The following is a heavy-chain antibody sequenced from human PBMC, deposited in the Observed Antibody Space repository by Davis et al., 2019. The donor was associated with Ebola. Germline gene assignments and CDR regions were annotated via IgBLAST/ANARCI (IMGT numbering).Heavy chain of an antibody. V-gene: IGHV1-3*01. Sequence: ASVKVSCKASGYTLTSNTMHWVRQAPGQGLEWMGWVNPGTGNIKYSQRFQGRATLSWDTSMTTAYMELSSLRSEDTAVYYCARDAGGWSPYFDYWGQGTLVTVSS. CDR1: GYTLTSNT. CDR2: VNPGTGNI. CDR3: ARDAGGWSPYFDY. J-gene: IGHJ4*02. D-gene: IGHD6-19*01.